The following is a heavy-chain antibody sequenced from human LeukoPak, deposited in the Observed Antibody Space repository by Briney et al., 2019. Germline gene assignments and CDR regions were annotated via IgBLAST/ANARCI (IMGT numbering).Heavy chain of an antibody. CDR3: TRGQSYCGADCYSD. J-gene: IGHJ4*02. CDR1: GFSVSNYY. Sequence: GGSLRLSCAASGFSVSNYYMSWVRQPPGKGLEWVSVMYTGGGRYYGDSVKGRFTISRDNSKNTDFLQMNSLRVEDTALYYCTRGQSYCGADCYSDWGQGTLVTVSS. CDR2: MYTGGGR. V-gene: IGHV3-66*01. D-gene: IGHD2-21*02.